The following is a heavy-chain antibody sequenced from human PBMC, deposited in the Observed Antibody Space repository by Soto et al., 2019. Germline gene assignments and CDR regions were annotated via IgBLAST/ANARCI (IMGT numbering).Heavy chain of an antibody. J-gene: IGHJ6*02. Sequence: SETLCLTCTVSGGSISSSSYYWGWIRQPPGKGLEGIWSIYYSGSTYYNPSLKSRVTISVDTSKNRFSLELSSVTAADTAVYYCANKRGYCSSTSCYYYYGMDVWGQGTTVTVSS. D-gene: IGHD2-2*01. V-gene: IGHV4-39*02. CDR1: GGSISSSSYY. CDR3: ANKRGYCSSTSCYYYYGMDV. CDR2: IYYSGST.